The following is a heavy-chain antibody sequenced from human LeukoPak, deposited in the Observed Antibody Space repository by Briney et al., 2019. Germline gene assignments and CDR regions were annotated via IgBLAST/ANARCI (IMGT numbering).Heavy chain of an antibody. CDR3: ARRRDRYFDY. CDR1: GGSFSGYY. Sequence: SETLSLTCAVYGGSFSGYYWSWIRQPPGKGLEWIGEINHSGSTNYNPSLKSRVTISVDTSKNQFSLKLSSVTAADTAVYYCARRRDRYFDYWGQGTLVTVSS. J-gene: IGHJ4*02. CDR2: INHSGST. V-gene: IGHV4-34*01.